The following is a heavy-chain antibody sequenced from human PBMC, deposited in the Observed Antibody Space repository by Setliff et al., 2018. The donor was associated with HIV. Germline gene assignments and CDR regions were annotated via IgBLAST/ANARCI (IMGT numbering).Heavy chain of an antibody. CDR1: GYSFINHA. Sequence: ASVKVSCKASGYSFINHAMHWVRQAPGQRLEWMGWINVGSGKTQYSQEFQGRVTITRDTSATTAYMELSSLTSEDTAVYYCARDGCSGQRCYLFDWFDPWGQGTLVTVTS. CDR3: ARDGCSGQRCYLFDWFDP. D-gene: IGHD2-15*01. J-gene: IGHJ5*02. CDR2: INVGSGKT. V-gene: IGHV1-3*01.